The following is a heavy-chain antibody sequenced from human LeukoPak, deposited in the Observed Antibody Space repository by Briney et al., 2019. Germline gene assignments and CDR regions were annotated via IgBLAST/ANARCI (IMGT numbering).Heavy chain of an antibody. CDR2: VNCNSGGT. D-gene: IGHD3-22*01. Sequence: PGASVKVSCKASGYSFSDYNIHWVRQAPGQGLEWMGWVNCNSGGTHYAQKFRGRVTMTRDTSINTAYLEVNSLRSDDTAVYYCARSGDGDSSPLGDWYFDLWGRGTLVAVSS. V-gene: IGHV1-2*02. J-gene: IGHJ2*01. CDR1: GYSFSDYN. CDR3: ARSGDGDSSPLGDWYFDL.